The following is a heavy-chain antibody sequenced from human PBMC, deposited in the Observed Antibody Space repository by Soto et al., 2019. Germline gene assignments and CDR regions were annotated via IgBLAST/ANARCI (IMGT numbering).Heavy chain of an antibody. CDR2: ISYDGSNK. CDR1: GFTFSSYA. D-gene: IGHD3-3*01. V-gene: IGHV3-30-3*01. CDR3: ARANYDFWSGLDY. Sequence: GGSLRLSCAASGFTFSSYAMHWVRQAPGKGLEWVAVISYDGSNKYYADSVKGRFTISRDNSKNTLYLQMNSLRAEDTAVYYCARANYDFWSGLDYWGQGTLVTVSS. J-gene: IGHJ4*02.